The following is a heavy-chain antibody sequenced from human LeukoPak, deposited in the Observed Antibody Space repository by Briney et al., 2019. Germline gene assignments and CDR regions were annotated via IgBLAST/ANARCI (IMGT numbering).Heavy chain of an antibody. J-gene: IGHJ4*02. CDR3: ATALYSSGWKFDY. D-gene: IGHD6-19*01. V-gene: IGHV1-24*01. CDR1: GYTFTGYY. Sequence: ASVKVSCKASGYTFTGYYMHWVRQAPGQGLEWMGGFDPEDGETIYAQKFQGRVTMTEDTSTDTAYMELSSLRSEDTAVYYCATALYSSGWKFDYWGQGTLVTVSS. CDR2: FDPEDGET.